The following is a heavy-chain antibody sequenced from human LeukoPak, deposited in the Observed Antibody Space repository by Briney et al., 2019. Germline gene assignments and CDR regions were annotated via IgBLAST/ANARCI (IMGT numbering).Heavy chain of an antibody. J-gene: IGHJ4*02. CDR3: TRVGYIDEGIDY. Sequence: GGSLRLSCAASGFTFSDCAMTWVRQAPGKGLEWVSSISGGAYSTYYADSVKGRFTISRDNAKNSLYLQMNSLRAEDTAIYYCTRVGYIDEGIDYWGQGTLVTVSS. CDR1: GFTFSDCA. CDR2: ISGGAYST. V-gene: IGHV3-23*01. D-gene: IGHD5-24*01.